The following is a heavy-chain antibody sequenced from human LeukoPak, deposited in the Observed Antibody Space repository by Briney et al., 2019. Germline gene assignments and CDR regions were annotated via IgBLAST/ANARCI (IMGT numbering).Heavy chain of an antibody. J-gene: IGHJ4*02. V-gene: IGHV3-15*01. CDR3: TTASAGSVGY. D-gene: IGHD2-15*01. CDR2: IKSKTDGGTT. Sequence: GGSLRLSCAASGFTFSSYAMHWVRQAPGKGPEWVGRIKSKTDGGTTDYAAPVKGRFTISRDDSKNTLYLQMNSLKTEDTAVYYCTTASAGSVGYWGQGTLVTVSS. CDR1: GFTFSSYA.